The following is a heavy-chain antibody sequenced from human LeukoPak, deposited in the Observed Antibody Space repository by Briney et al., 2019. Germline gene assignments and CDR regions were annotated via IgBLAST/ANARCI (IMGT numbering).Heavy chain of an antibody. D-gene: IGHD3-3*01. CDR1: GYTFTGYY. J-gene: IGHJ4*02. Sequence: ASVKVSCKASGYTFTGYYMHWVRQAPGQGLEWMGWINPNSGGTNYAQKFQGRVTMTRDTSISTAYMELSRLRSDDTAAYYCARGYDFWSGYYDFDYWGQGTLVTVSS. V-gene: IGHV1-2*02. CDR3: ARGYDFWSGYYDFDY. CDR2: INPNSGGT.